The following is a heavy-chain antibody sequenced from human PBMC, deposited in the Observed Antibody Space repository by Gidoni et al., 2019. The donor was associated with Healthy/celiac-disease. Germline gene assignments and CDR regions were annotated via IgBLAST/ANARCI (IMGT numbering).Heavy chain of an antibody. CDR1: GGSFSGYY. J-gene: IGHJ4*02. D-gene: IGHD5-18*01. CDR2: INHSGST. Sequence: QVQLQQWGAGLLKPSETLSLTCAVYGGSFSGYYWSWIRKPPGKGLEWIGEINHSGSTNYNPSLTSRVTISVDTSKNQFSLKLSSVTAADTAVYYCARRSSESYGYPFDYWGQGTLVTVSS. V-gene: IGHV4-34*01. CDR3: ARRSSESYGYPFDY.